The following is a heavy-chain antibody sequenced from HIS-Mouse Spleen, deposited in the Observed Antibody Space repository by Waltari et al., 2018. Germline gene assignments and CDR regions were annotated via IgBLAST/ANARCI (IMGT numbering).Heavy chain of an antibody. V-gene: IGHV3-30*04. CDR2: ISYDGSNK. CDR1: GFTFSSYA. Sequence: QVQLVESGGGVVQPGRSLRLSCAASGFTFSSYAMHWVRQAPGKGLEWVAVISYDGSNKYYADSLKGRFTISRDNSKNTLYLQMNSLRAEDTAVYYCARDRLGGSGSYYFDYWGQGTLVTVSS. CDR3: ARDRLGGSGSYYFDY. J-gene: IGHJ4*02. D-gene: IGHD3-10*01.